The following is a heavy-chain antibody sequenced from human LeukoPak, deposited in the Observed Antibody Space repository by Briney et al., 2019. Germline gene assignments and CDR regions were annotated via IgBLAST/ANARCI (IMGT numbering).Heavy chain of an antibody. D-gene: IGHD4-17*01. J-gene: IGHJ4*02. CDR2: IKSKTDGGTT. CDR1: GFILSDHY. CDR3: TTDPFFGDYGDYFDY. Sequence: GGSLRLSCAASGFILSDHYMDWVRQAPGKGLEWVGRIKSKTDGGTTDYPAPVKGRFTISRDDSKKTLYLQMHSLQTEDTAVYYCTTDPFFGDYGDYFDYWGQGTLVTVSS. V-gene: IGHV3-15*01.